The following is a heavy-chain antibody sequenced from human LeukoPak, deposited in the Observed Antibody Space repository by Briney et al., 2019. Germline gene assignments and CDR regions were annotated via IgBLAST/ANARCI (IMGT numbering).Heavy chain of an antibody. J-gene: IGHJ5*02. Sequence: PSETPSLTCTVSGGSISSSSYYWGWIRQPPGKGLEWIGSIYYSGSTYYNPTLKSRVTISVDTSKNQFSLKLSSVTAADTAVYYCASPDCSSTSCRQATWFDPWGQGTLVTVSS. CDR2: IYYSGST. CDR3: ASPDCSSTSCRQATWFDP. D-gene: IGHD2-2*01. CDR1: GGSISSSSYY. V-gene: IGHV4-39*01.